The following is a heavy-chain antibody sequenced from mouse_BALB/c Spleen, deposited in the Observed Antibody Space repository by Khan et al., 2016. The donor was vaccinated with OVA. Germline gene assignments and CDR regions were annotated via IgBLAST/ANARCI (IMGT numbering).Heavy chain of an antibody. V-gene: IGHV2-6-4*01. Sequence: QVQLKQSGPGLVAPSQSLSITCTVSGFSLSRYNIHWVRQPPGKGLEWLGMIWGGGGTDYNSTLKSRLSISKDNSKNQVFIKMNSLQTDDTAMYFCARAYYRYDGYYAMDYWGQGTSVTVSS. CDR3: ARAYYRYDGYYAMDY. CDR1: GFSLSRYN. CDR2: IWGGGGT. J-gene: IGHJ4*01. D-gene: IGHD2-14*01.